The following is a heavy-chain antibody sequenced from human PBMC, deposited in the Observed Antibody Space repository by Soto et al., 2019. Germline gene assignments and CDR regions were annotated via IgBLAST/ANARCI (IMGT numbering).Heavy chain of an antibody. Sequence: SDTLSLTCCVFRPSSSGNYWSSIRRPPGTGLEWIGEINHRGSTNYNPSLQSRLTISVDTSKHQFSLKLTSVTAADTAVYYCARGRSLTTYDNYYGMDVWGQGITVTVSS. D-gene: IGHD1-26*01. V-gene: IGHV4-34*01. CDR1: RPSSSGNY. J-gene: IGHJ6*02. CDR3: ARGRSLTTYDNYYGMDV. CDR2: INHRGST.